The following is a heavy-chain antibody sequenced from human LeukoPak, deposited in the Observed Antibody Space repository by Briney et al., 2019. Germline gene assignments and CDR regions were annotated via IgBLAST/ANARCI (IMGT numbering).Heavy chain of an antibody. CDR2: VGGSGGGA. CDR1: GFTFSSYA. CDR3: ARFSSGWFTDPFDM. Sequence: GGSLRLSCAASGFTFSSYAMSWVRQAPGKGLDWVSSVGGSGGGAHYADSVKGRFTISKDNSRNTLYLQMTSLRVEDTAVYFCARFSSGWFTDPFDMWGQGTMVTVSS. V-gene: IGHV3-23*01. D-gene: IGHD6-19*01. J-gene: IGHJ3*02.